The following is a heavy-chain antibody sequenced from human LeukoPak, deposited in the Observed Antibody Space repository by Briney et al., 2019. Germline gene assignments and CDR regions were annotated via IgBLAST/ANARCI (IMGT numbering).Heavy chain of an antibody. J-gene: IGHJ6*02. CDR3: ATDRGIFGVVDYYGMDV. CDR1: GYTLSNFA. Sequence: GASVRLSCAVSGYTLSNFAMHWVRQAPGKGLEWVAGFDPEDGETIYAQKFQGRVTMTEDTSTDTAYMELSSLRSEDTAVYYCATDRGIFGVVDYYGMDVWGQGTTVTVSS. CDR2: FDPEDGET. V-gene: IGHV1-24*01. D-gene: IGHD3-3*01.